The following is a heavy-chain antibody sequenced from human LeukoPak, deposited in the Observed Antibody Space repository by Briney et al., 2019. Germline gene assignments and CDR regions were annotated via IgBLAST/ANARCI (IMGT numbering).Heavy chain of an antibody. CDR3: AIHRTSPRNIAVAGSFDY. V-gene: IGHV1-69*05. CDR2: IIPIFGTA. D-gene: IGHD6-19*01. Sequence: SVKVSCKASGGTFSSYAISWVRQAPGQGLEWMGGIIPIFGTANYAQKFQGRVTITTDESTSTAYMELSSLRSKDTAVYYCAIHRTSPRNIAVAGSFDYWGQGTLVTVSS. CDR1: GGTFSSYA. J-gene: IGHJ4*02.